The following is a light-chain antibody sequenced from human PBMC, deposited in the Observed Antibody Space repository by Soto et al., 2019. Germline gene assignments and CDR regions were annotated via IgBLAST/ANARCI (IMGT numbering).Light chain of an antibody. CDR3: CSYAGSYTWV. J-gene: IGLJ3*02. V-gene: IGLV2-11*01. Sequence: QSALAQPRSVSGSPGQSVTVSCTGTSTDVGGYDYVSWYQHHPGKAPNLMIYDVSKRPSGVPDRFSGSKSGNTASLTISGLQAEDEADYYCCSYAGSYTWVFGGGTKVTVL. CDR2: DVS. CDR1: STDVGGYDY.